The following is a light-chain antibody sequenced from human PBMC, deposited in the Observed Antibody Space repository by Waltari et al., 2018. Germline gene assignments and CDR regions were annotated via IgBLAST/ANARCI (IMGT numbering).Light chain of an antibody. CDR3: QKYNSAPLT. Sequence: DIQMTQSPSSLSASVGDRVSITCRASRDILNFLAWYQQKQGKGPELLIYAASTLKSGVPSRFSGSGSGTEFTLTIRSLQPEDVATYYCQKYNSAPLTFGQGTKVEIK. V-gene: IGKV1-27*01. CDR2: AAS. J-gene: IGKJ1*01. CDR1: RDILNF.